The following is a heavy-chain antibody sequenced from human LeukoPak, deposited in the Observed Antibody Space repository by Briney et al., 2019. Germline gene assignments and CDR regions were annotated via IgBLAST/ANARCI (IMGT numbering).Heavy chain of an antibody. J-gene: IGHJ6*03. CDR1: GGSFSGYY. CDR2: INHSGST. D-gene: IGHD3-10*01. Sequence: PSETLSLTYAVYGGSFSGYYWSWIRQPPGKGLEWIGEINHSGSTNYNPSLKSRVTMSVDTSKNKFSLKLSAVTAADTAVYYCARGQVWSRYYYMDVWGKGTTVTVSS. CDR3: ARGQVWSRYYYMDV. V-gene: IGHV4-34*01.